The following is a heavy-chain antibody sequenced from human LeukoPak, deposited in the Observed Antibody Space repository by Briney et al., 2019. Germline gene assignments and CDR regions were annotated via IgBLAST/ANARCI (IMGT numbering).Heavy chain of an antibody. V-gene: IGHV4-59*01. D-gene: IGHD1-14*01. CDR2: IYYIGST. J-gene: IGHJ4*02. CDR3: AREGRLGIDY. Sequence: SETLSLTCTVSGGSISSYYWSWIRQPPGRGLEWIGYIYYIGSTNYNPSLKSRVTISVDTSKNQFSLKLSSVTAADTAVYYCAREGRLGIDYWGQGTLVTVSS. CDR1: GGSISSYY.